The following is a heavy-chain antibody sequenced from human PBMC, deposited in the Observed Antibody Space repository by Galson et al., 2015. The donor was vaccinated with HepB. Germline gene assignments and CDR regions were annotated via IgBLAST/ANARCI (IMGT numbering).Heavy chain of an antibody. CDR1: GFTFSNAW. J-gene: IGHJ6*02. V-gene: IGHV3-15*01. CDR3: SAPYYYGSGSPPWDNYYAVGV. Sequence: SLRLSCAASGFTFSNAWMNWVRQAPGRGLEWVGRIKSQTDGGTVAYAAPAKGRFTISRDDSRNTLYLEMISLKTEDTAVYYSSAPYYYGSGSPPWDNYYAVGVWGQGTTVTVSS. CDR2: IKSQTDGGTV. D-gene: IGHD3-10*01.